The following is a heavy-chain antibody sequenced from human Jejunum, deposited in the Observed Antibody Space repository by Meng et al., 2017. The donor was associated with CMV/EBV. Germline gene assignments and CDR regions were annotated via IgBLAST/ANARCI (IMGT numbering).Heavy chain of an antibody. CDR1: GDPISSGDYS. CDR2: IYYNGNA. V-gene: IGHV4-30-4*08. CDR3: ARGGIFRGIDY. D-gene: IGHD3-10*01. Sequence: QVQLQGSGPRLVKPSQTLSLTCTVSGDPISSGDYSWNWIRQSPGKGLEWIGYIYYNGNAYYNPSLQSRVSISVDTSKNEFSLNLNSVTAADTALYFCARGGIFRGIDYWGQGTLVTVSS. J-gene: IGHJ4*02.